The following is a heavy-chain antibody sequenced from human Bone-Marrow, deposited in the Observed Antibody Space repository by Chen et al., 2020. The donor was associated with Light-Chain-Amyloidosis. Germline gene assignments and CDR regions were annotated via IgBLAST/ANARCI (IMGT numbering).Heavy chain of an antibody. J-gene: IGHJ4*02. CDR3: ARRRDGYNFDY. CDR1: RYTYPNYW. CDR2: ICPDDSDA. V-gene: IGHV5-51*01. D-gene: IGHD5-12*01. Sequence: EVQLEQSGPEVKKPGGSLNISCKGARYTYPNYWIGWVRQMPGKGLEWMGVICPDDSDARYSPSFEGQVTISADKSITTAYLQWRSLKASDTAMYYCARRRDGYNFDYWGQGTLVTVSS.